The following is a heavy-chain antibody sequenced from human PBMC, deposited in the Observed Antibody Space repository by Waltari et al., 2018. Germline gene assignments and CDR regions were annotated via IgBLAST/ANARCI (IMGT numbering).Heavy chain of an antibody. CDR3: ARMSCSTTSGYTSYGFDP. Sequence: QVTLTESGPVLVKPTETLTLTCTVSGFSLRNTSMGVSWLLQPPGQALEWLAPIFSNDEKAYSTSLESMLTNSKETSKSQVVLTMTNVDPVDTATYYCARMSCSTTSGYTSYGFDPWGQGTLVTVS. D-gene: IGHD2-2*02. J-gene: IGHJ5*02. CDR2: IFSNDEK. CDR1: GFSLRNTSMG. V-gene: IGHV2-26*01.